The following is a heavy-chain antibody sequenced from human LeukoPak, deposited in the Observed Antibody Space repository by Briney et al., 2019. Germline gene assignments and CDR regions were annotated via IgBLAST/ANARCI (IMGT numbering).Heavy chain of an antibody. CDR2: INQDGSAK. D-gene: IGHD3-10*01. CDR1: GFTFSSYA. J-gene: IGHJ4*02. Sequence: GGSLRLSCAASGFTFSSYAMSWVRQAPGKGLEWVTNINQDGSAKFYVGSVKGRFTVSRDNAKNSLYLQMNSLRAEDTAVFYWLRYASYPGSGKYYLDYWGQAIQVTVSS. CDR3: LRYASYPGSGKYYLDY. V-gene: IGHV3-7*01.